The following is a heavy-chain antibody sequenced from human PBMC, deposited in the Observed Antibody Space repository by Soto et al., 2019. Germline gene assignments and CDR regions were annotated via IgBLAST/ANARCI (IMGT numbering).Heavy chain of an antibody. V-gene: IGHV4-31*03. CDR2: IYYSGST. J-gene: IGHJ4*02. CDR1: GGSISSGGYY. CDR3: ARSSLSTVTTFHY. Sequence: QVQLQESGPGLVKPSQTLSLTCTVSGGSISSGGYYWSWIRQHPGKGLEWIGYIYYSGSTYYNPPLTTRVTISVDPSKTQFSLKLSSVTAADTAVYYCARSSLSTVTTFHYWGQGTLVTVSS. D-gene: IGHD4-17*01.